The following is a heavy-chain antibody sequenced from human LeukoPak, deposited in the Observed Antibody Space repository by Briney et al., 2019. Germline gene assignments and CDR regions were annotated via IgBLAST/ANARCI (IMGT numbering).Heavy chain of an antibody. CDR1: GGSFSGYY. V-gene: IGHV4-34*01. J-gene: IGHJ4*02. Sequence: PSETLSLTCAVYGGSFSGYYWSWIRQPPGKGLEWIGEINHSGSTNYNPSLKSRVTISVDTSKKQFSLKLSSVTAADTAVYYCARGPQVVIPFFDYWGQGTLVTVSS. CDR2: INHSGST. CDR3: ARGPQVVIPFFDY. D-gene: IGHD3-22*01.